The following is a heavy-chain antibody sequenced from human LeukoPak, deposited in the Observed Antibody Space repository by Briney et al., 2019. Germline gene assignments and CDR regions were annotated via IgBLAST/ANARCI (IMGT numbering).Heavy chain of an antibody. D-gene: IGHD5-18*01. CDR3: ARDQGLTAPPPYGLDV. Sequence: SVKVSFKTSGGTFSSSAITWVRQAPGQGLEWMGRIIPALNITSYAQKFQGRVTITADTSTGTAYMELSSLRSEETAVYYCARDQGLTAPPPYGLDVWGQGTTVTVSS. J-gene: IGHJ6*02. CDR1: GGTFSSSA. CDR2: IIPALNIT. V-gene: IGHV1-69*04.